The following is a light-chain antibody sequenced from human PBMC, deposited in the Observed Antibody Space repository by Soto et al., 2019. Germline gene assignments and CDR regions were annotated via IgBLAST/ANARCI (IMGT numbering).Light chain of an antibody. Sequence: QSALTQPASVSGSPGQSVTISCTGTSSDVGSYNYVAWYQQFPGKTPKLIIYEVRNRPSGVSSRFSGSKSGNTASLTISGLQAEDEADYYCSSSAGIYHYLVFGGGTKVTVL. J-gene: IGLJ3*02. CDR1: SSDVGSYNY. CDR2: EVR. V-gene: IGLV2-14*01. CDR3: SSSAGIYHYLV.